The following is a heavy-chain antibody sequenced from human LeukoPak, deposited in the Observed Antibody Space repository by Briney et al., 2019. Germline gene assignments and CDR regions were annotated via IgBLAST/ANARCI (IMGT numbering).Heavy chain of an antibody. CDR2: IYYSGST. D-gene: IGHD3-22*01. Sequence: SETLSLTCTVSGGSLSSSSYYWGWIRQPPGKGLEWIGSIYYSGSTYYNPSLKSRVTISVDTSKNQFSLKLSSVTAADTAVYYCARDSSGYPDYWGQGTLVTVSS. V-gene: IGHV4-39*07. CDR1: GGSLSSSSYY. CDR3: ARDSSGYPDY. J-gene: IGHJ4*01.